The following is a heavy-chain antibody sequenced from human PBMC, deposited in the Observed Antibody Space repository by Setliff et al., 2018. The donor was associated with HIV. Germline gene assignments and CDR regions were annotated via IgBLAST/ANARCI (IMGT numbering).Heavy chain of an antibody. J-gene: IGHJ3*02. CDR1: RGPISRFY. CDR2: IYYTGTT. Sequence: SETLSLTCIVSRGPISRFYWGWSRQPPGKGLEWIGYIYYTGTTNYNPSLKSRVTISVDTSKNQLSLKLSSVTAADTAVYYCARDRPPSTVDMLGAFDRWGQGTMVTVSS. CDR3: ARDRPPSTVDMLGAFDR. V-gene: IGHV4-59*12. D-gene: IGHD4-17*01.